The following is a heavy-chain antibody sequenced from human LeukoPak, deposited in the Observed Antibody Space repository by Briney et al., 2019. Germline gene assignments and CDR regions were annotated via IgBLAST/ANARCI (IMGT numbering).Heavy chain of an antibody. CDR3: ARDPFRDY. J-gene: IGHJ4*02. CDR2: IYTSGST. CDR1: GGSISSYY. Sequence: PSETLSLTCTVSGGSISSYYWSWIRQPPGKGLEWIGYIYTSGSTNYNPSLKSRVTMSVDTSKNQFSLKLSSVTAADTAVYYCARDPFRDYWGQGTLVTVSS. V-gene: IGHV4-4*08.